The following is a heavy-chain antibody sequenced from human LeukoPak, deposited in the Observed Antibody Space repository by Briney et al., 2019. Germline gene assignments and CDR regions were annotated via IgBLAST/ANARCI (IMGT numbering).Heavy chain of an antibody. Sequence: GGSLRLSCAASGFTFSSYAMHWVRQAPGKGLEWVAVISYDGSNKYYADSVKGRFTISRDNSKNTLYLQMNSLRAEDTAVYYCARDRYYYDSSGYPDYWGQGTLGTVSS. CDR3: ARDRYYYDSSGYPDY. V-gene: IGHV3-30-3*01. CDR2: ISYDGSNK. CDR1: GFTFSSYA. J-gene: IGHJ4*02. D-gene: IGHD3-22*01.